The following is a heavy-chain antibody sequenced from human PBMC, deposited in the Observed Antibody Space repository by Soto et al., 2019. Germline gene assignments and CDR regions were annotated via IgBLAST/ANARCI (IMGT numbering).Heavy chain of an antibody. V-gene: IGHV4-59*01. CDR1: GGSISGYY. Sequence: PSETLSLTCTVSGGSISGYYWSWIRQPPGKGLEWIGYMHHSGSSSYNPSPKSRVTISVDTSKNQFSLKLSSVTAADTALYYCASYSDTWTALDSWGQGTLVTVSS. CDR2: MHHSGSS. J-gene: IGHJ4*02. CDR3: ASYSDTWTALDS. D-gene: IGHD6-13*01.